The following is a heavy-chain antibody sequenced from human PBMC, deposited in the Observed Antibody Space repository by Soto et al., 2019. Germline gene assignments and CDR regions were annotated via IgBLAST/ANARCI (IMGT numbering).Heavy chain of an antibody. Sequence: ASVKVSCKASGYTFTGYYMHWVRQAPGQGLEWMGWINPNSGGTNYAQKFQGWVTMTRDTSISTAYMELSRLRSDDTAVYYCARGPRQAANYDFWSGYYIFDYWGQGTLVPVS. CDR1: GYTFTGYY. V-gene: IGHV1-2*04. J-gene: IGHJ4*02. CDR3: ARGPRQAANYDFWSGYYIFDY. D-gene: IGHD3-3*01. CDR2: INPNSGGT.